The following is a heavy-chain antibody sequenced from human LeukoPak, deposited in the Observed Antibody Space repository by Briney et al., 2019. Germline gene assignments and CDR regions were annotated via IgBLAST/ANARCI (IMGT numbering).Heavy chain of an antibody. Sequence: SETLSLTCTVSGGSISSYYWSWIRQPPGKGLEWIGYIYYSGSTNYNPSLKSRVTISVDTSKNQFSLKLSSVTAADTAVYYCARDSGSNYYFDYWGQGTLVTVSS. CDR2: IYYSGST. CDR1: GGSISSYY. J-gene: IGHJ4*02. V-gene: IGHV4-59*01. CDR3: ARDSGSNYYFDY. D-gene: IGHD4-11*01.